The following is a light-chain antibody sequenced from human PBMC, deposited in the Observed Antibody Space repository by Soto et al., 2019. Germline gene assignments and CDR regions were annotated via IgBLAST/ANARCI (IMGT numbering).Light chain of an antibody. CDR3: SSYTSSSTSSYV. CDR2: EGS. V-gene: IGLV2-14*02. Sequence: QSVLTQPASVSGSPGQSITISCTGTSSDVGSYNLVSWYQQHPGKAPKLMIYEGSKRPSGVSNRFSGSKSGNTASLTISGLQAEDEADYYCSSYTSSSTSSYVFGTGTKVNVL. CDR1: SSDVGSYNL. J-gene: IGLJ1*01.